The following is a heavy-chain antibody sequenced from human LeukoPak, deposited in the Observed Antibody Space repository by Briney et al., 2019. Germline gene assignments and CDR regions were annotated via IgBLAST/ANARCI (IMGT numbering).Heavy chain of an antibody. Sequence: PSETLSLTCTVSGGSISSSSYYWGWIRQPPGKGLEWIGSIYYSGSTYYNPSLKSRVTISVDTSKNQFSPKLSSVTAADTAVYYCAGTTVVTLHDAFDIWGQGTMVTVSS. V-gene: IGHV4-39*01. D-gene: IGHD4-23*01. CDR2: IYYSGST. J-gene: IGHJ3*02. CDR3: AGTTVVTLHDAFDI. CDR1: GGSISSSSYY.